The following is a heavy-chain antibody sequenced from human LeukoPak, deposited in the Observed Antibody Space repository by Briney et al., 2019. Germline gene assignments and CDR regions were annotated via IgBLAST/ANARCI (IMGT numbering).Heavy chain of an antibody. V-gene: IGHV3-23*01. D-gene: IGHD3-3*01. Sequence: GGSLRLSCTASGFTFSNFAMNWVRQTPGKGLEWVSVISGSGSTYYADSVRGRFTVSRDNSKHTMSLQMNTLRAENTAVYYCARGITAFGVPGATYYFDYWGQGTLVTVSS. CDR1: GFTFSNFA. CDR3: ARGITAFGVPGATYYFDY. J-gene: IGHJ4*02. CDR2: ISGSGST.